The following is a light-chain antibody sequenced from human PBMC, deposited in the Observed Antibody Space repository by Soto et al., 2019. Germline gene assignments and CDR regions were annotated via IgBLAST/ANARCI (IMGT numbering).Light chain of an antibody. CDR1: QGISSA. V-gene: IGKV1-13*02. CDR3: QQFNSYPLT. Sequence: AIQLTQSPSSLSASVGDRVTITCRASQGISSALAWYQQKPGKAPKLLIYDVSSLETGAPSRFSGSGSGTDFPLTISSLKPEDFATYYCQQFNSYPLTFGGGTRVEIK. J-gene: IGKJ4*01. CDR2: DVS.